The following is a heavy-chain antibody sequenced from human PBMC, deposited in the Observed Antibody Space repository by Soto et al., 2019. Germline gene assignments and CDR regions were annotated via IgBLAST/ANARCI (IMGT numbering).Heavy chain of an antibody. Sequence: GGSLRLSCAASGFSFGSYALRWVRQAQGKGLEGVSPIRGSDAKTFYADSVKGRFSISPDTSQSTFYLQMNSLRADDTAMYYCARWRYLDYGGQGTRVTVAS. CDR3: ARWRYLDY. J-gene: IGHJ4*02. CDR2: IRGSDAKT. CDR1: GFSFGSYA. V-gene: IGHV3-23*01. D-gene: IGHD2-15*01.